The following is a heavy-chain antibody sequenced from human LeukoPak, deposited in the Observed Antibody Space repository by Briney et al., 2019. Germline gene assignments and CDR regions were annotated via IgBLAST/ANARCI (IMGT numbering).Heavy chain of an antibody. J-gene: IGHJ4*02. CDR1: GFTFSSYE. V-gene: IGHV3-48*03. Sequence: PGGSLRLSSAASGFTFSSYEMNWVRQAPGKGLEWVSYISSSGSTIYYADSVKGRFTISRDNAKTSLYLQMNRLRAEDTAVYYCASAGSLDYWGQGTLVTVSS. CDR3: ASAGSLDY. CDR2: ISSSGSTI. D-gene: IGHD3-10*01.